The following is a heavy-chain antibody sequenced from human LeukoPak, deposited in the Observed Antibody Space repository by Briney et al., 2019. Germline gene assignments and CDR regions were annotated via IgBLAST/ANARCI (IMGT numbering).Heavy chain of an antibody. J-gene: IGHJ4*02. Sequence: GGSLRLSCAASGFTFSSHTMSWVRQAPGKGLEWVSGISGSGDNTYYADSVKGRFTISRDNSKNTLYVQMNSLGTEDTAAYYCAKGSYYDSSGSFYFDYWGQGTLVTVSS. CDR2: ISGSGDNT. D-gene: IGHD3-22*01. V-gene: IGHV3-23*01. CDR3: AKGSYYDSSGSFYFDY. CDR1: GFTFSSHT.